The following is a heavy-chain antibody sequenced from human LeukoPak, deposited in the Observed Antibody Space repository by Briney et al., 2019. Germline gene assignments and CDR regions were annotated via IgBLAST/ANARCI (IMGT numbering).Heavy chain of an antibody. J-gene: IGHJ4*02. CDR2: ISGSGSTT. CDR1: GFTFSSYA. CDR3: TTLGYHLDS. V-gene: IGHV3-23*01. Sequence: GGSLRLSCAASGFTFSSYAMSWVRQAPGKGLEWVSGISGSGSTTYYADSVKGRFTISRDNAKKSLYLQMNSLRAEDTALYYCTTLGYHLDSWGQGTLVTVSS. D-gene: IGHD3-22*01.